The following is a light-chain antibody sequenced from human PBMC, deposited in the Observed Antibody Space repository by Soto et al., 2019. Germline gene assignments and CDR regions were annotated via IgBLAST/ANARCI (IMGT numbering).Light chain of an antibody. CDR1: QSVDANF. V-gene: IGKV3-20*01. J-gene: IGKJ1*01. CDR2: GPS. Sequence: EIVLTQSPGTLSLSPGERATLSCRASQSVDANFFAWYQQKPGEAPRLLIYGPSSRATGIPDRFTGSGCGTDFILTISSLEHADFAVYYCHHYGSSPPWTFGQGTKVEIK. CDR3: HHYGSSPPWT.